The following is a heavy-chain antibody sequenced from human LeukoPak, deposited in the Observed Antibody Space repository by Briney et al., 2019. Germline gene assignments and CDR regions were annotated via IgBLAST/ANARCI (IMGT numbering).Heavy chain of an antibody. CDR1: GFTFSSFG. CDR2: IRYDGSNR. D-gene: IGHD5-24*01. J-gene: IGHJ4*02. V-gene: IGHV3-30*02. Sequence: PGGSLRVSCAASGFTFSSFGIHWVRQAPGKGLEWVAFIRYDGSNRYYADSVRGRFTISRDNSKNTLYLQMNSLRAEDTAVYYCAKPRDDYNSFDYWGQGTLVTVSS. CDR3: AKPRDDYNSFDY.